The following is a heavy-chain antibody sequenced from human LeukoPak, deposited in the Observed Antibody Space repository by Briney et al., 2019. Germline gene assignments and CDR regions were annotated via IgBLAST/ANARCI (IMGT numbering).Heavy chain of an antibody. J-gene: IGHJ4*02. CDR2: ISGSGGST. V-gene: IGHV3-23*01. D-gene: IGHD1-26*01. CDR1: GFTFSSYA. CDR3: AKDNPLVGATVYYFDY. Sequence: GGSLRLSCAASGFTFSSYAMSWVRQAPGKGLEWVSAISGSGGSTYYADSVKGRFTISRDNSKNTLYLQMNSLRAEDTAVYCCAKDNPLVGATVYYFDYWGQGTLVTVSS.